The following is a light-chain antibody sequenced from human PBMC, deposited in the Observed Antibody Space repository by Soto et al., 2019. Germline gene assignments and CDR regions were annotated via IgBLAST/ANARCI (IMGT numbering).Light chain of an antibody. J-gene: IGKJ2*01. CDR3: QQYGSSPPFT. CDR2: GAS. V-gene: IGKV3-20*01. CDR1: QSVSSRY. Sequence: EIVLTQSPGTLSLSPGERATLSCRASQSVSSRYLAWYQQKPGQAPRLLMYGASNRSTGIPDRFSGSGSGTNFTLTISRLEPEDGAVYFCQQYGSSPPFTFGQGTKVEIK.